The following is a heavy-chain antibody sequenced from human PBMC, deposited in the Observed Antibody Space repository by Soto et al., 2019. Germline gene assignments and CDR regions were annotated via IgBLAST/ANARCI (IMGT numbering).Heavy chain of an antibody. CDR3: ARVGAAAGREYLQH. Sequence: EVQLVESGGGLVQPGGSLKLCCAASGFTFSSYWMTWVRQAPGKGLEWVANIKQDGSEKYYVDSVLGRFTISRDNAQNSLYLQLDSLRVEDTAVYYCARVGAAAGREYLQHLGQGTLVAVSS. V-gene: IGHV3-7*01. J-gene: IGHJ1*01. CDR1: GFTFSSYW. CDR2: IKQDGSEK. D-gene: IGHD6-13*01.